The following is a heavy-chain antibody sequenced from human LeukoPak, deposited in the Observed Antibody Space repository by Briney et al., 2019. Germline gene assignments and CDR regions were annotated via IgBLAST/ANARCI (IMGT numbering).Heavy chain of an antibody. CDR1: GFPLSSYS. CDR2: INIDSNTV. V-gene: IGHV3-48*04. CDR3: STAKFDN. J-gene: IGHJ4*02. Sequence: GGSLRLSCAASGFPLSSYSINWVRQAPGKGLEWVSYINIDSNTVNYADSVKGRFTISRDNAKNSLYLQMNSLRAEDTAVYYCSTAKFDNWGQGTLVTVSS.